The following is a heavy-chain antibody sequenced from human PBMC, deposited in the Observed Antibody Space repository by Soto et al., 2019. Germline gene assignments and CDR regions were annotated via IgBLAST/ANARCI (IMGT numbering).Heavy chain of an antibody. CDR3: ARSMIVVAYFDY. J-gene: IGHJ4*02. Sequence: QVQLVESGGGVVQPGRSLRLSCAASGFTFSSYAMHWVRQAPGKGLEWVAVISYDGSNKYYADSVKGRFTISSDNSKNPLYLPMTSLRAEDTAVYYCARSMIVVAYFDYWGQGTLVTVSS. V-gene: IGHV3-30-3*01. CDR2: ISYDGSNK. D-gene: IGHD3-22*01. CDR1: GFTFSSYA.